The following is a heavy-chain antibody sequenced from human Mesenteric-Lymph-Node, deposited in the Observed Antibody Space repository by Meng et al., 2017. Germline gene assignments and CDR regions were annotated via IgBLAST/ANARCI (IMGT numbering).Heavy chain of an antibody. CDR2: IYHSGST. Sequence: VQLQESGPGPVEPSETLSLTCAVSCGSISSINWWTWVRQPPGKGLEWIGEIYHSGSTNYNPSLKSRVTISVDKSKNQFSLKLSSVTAADTAVYYCARVAAAGNEWFDPWGQGTLVTVSS. D-gene: IGHD6-13*01. V-gene: IGHV4-4*02. J-gene: IGHJ5*02. CDR3: ARVAAAGNEWFDP. CDR1: CGSISSINW.